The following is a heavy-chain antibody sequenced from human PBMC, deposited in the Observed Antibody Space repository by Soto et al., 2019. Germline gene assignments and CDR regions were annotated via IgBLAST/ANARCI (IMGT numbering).Heavy chain of an antibody. CDR3: ARDRKGYCSGGSCEFRWFDP. J-gene: IGHJ5*02. Sequence: ALVKVSCKASGYTFTSYAMHWVRQAPGQRLEWMGWINAGNGNTKYSQKFQGRVTITRDTSASTAYMELSSLRSEDTAVYYFARDRKGYCSGGSCEFRWFDPSGQGNLVTLCS. CDR1: GYTFTSYA. V-gene: IGHV1-3*01. D-gene: IGHD2-15*01. CDR2: INAGNGNT.